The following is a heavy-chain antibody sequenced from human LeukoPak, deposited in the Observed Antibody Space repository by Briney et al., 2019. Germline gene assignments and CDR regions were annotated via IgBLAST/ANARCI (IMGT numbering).Heavy chain of an antibody. CDR3: AKGYSYGFTHYYYVDV. CDR2: ISGSGGST. D-gene: IGHD5-18*01. Sequence: GGSLRLSCAASGFTFSSYAMSWVRQAPGKGLEWVSAISGSGGSTYYADSVKGRFTISRDNSKNTLYLQMNSLRAEDTAVYYCAKGYSYGFTHYYYVDVWGKGTTVTVSS. CDR1: GFTFSSYA. V-gene: IGHV3-23*01. J-gene: IGHJ6*03.